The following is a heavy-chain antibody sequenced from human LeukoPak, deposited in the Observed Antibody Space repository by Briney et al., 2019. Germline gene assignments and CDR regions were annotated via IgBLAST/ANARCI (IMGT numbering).Heavy chain of an antibody. CDR2: IIPIFGTA. CDR1: GGTFSSYA. J-gene: IGHJ4*02. Sequence: SVKVSCKASGGTFSSYAISWVRQAPGQGLEWMGGIIPIFGTANYAQKFQGRVTITADKSTSTAYMELSSLRSEDTAVYYCAREQGVVGATCLDYWGQGTLVTVSS. CDR3: AREQGVVGATCLDY. D-gene: IGHD1-26*01. V-gene: IGHV1-69*06.